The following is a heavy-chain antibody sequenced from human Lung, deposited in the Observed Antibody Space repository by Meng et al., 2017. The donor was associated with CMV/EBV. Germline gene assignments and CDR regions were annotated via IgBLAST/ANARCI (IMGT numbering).Heavy chain of an antibody. Sequence: QVQLVQSGSELKMPGASVTVSFNASVYTVTSTAINWARQTPGPGLEWMGWIITDTGVPTYDQAFTGRFVFSLDTSVSTTYLQISSLKAEDTAVDFYARWNGRDRNFDYWGQGTLVTVSS. CDR3: ARWNGRDRNFDY. V-gene: IGHV7-4-1*02. CDR2: IITDTGVP. J-gene: IGHJ4*02. D-gene: IGHD1-1*01. CDR1: VYTVTSTA.